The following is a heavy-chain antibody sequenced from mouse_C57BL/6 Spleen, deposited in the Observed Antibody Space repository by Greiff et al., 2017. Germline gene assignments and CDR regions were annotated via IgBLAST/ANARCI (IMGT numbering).Heavy chain of an antibody. D-gene: IGHD2-5*01. CDR3: AKVSNYSYAMDY. CDR1: GFSLTSYG. J-gene: IGHJ4*01. V-gene: IGHV2-5*01. Sequence: VKLMESGPGLVQPSQSLSITCTVSGFSLTSYGVHWVRQSPGKGLEWLGVIWRGGSTDYNAAFMSRLSITKDNSKSQVFFKMNSLQADDTAIYYCAKVSNYSYAMDYWGQGTSVTVSS. CDR2: IWRGGST.